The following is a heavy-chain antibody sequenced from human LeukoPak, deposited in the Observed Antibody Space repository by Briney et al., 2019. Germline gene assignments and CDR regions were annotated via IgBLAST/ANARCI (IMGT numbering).Heavy chain of an antibody. CDR1: GYSISSGYS. D-gene: IGHD3-10*01. CDR2: IYHSGST. CDR3: AGGENNYGSGRSYFDY. V-gene: IGHV4-38-2*01. J-gene: IGHJ4*02. Sequence: PSETLSLTCAVSGYSISSGYSGGWIRQPPGKGLEWMGSIYHSGSTYYNPSLKSRVTISVDTSKNQFSLKLSSVTAADTAAYYCAGGENNYGSGRSYFDYWGQGTLVTVSS.